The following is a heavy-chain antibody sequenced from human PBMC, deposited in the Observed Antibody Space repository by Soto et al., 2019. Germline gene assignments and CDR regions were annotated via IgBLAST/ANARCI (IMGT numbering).Heavy chain of an antibody. J-gene: IGHJ4*02. CDR2: IWYDGSNK. Sequence: GGSLRLSCAASGFTFSSYGMHWVRQAPGKGLEWVAVIWYDGSNKYYADSVKGRFTISRDNSKTTLYLQMNSLRAEDTAVYYCAKDQEVVAAVSHLDHWGQGALVTVSS. CDR3: AKDQEVVAAVSHLDH. V-gene: IGHV3-33*06. CDR1: GFTFSSYG. D-gene: IGHD2-15*01.